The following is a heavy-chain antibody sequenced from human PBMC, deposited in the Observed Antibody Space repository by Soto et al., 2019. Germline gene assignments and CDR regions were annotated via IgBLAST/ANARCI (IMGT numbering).Heavy chain of an antibody. CDR3: ASEEFKDGRGHFDY. D-gene: IGHD3-10*01. CDR2: ISYGGVNK. Sequence: QVQLVESGGGVVQPGGSLRLSCAASGFTFSTSVMHWVRQAPGKGLEWMAIISYGGVNKYYADSVKGRFNISRDISESTLYLQMNSMKTDDTAVYYWASEEFKDGRGHFDYWGQGTLVAVSS. J-gene: IGHJ4*02. CDR1: GFTFSTSV. V-gene: IGHV3-30-3*01.